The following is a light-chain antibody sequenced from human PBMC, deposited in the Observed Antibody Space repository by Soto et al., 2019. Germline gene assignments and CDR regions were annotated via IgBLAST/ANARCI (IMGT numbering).Light chain of an antibody. J-gene: IGLJ2*01. CDR1: SSDVGGYNY. CDR3: SSYAGSNKVV. Sequence: QSAVTQPPSASGSPGQSVTISCTGTSSDVGGYNYVSWYQQHPGKAPKLMIYEVSKRPSGVPDRFSGSKSGNTASLTVSGLQAEDEADYYCSSYAGSNKVVFGGGTKVTVL. V-gene: IGLV2-8*01. CDR2: EVS.